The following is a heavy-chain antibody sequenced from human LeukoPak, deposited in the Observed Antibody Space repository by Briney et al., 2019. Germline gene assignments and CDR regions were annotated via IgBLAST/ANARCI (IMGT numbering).Heavy chain of an antibody. D-gene: IGHD3-3*01. V-gene: IGHV1-69*13. Sequence: SVKVSCKASGGTFSTYVISWVRQAPGQGLDWMGGIIPILGTANYAQKFQGRVTITADESTSTAYMELNSLRSEDTAVYYCARNYDFWSGYERYDAFDIWGQGTMVTVSS. CDR1: GGTFSTYV. J-gene: IGHJ3*02. CDR2: IIPILGTA. CDR3: ARNYDFWSGYERYDAFDI.